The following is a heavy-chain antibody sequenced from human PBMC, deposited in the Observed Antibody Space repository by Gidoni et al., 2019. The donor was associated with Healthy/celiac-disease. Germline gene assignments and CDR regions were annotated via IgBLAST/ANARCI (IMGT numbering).Heavy chain of an antibody. CDR2: IYYSGST. CDR1: GGSISSYY. CDR3: ARHGVDSENAEYFQH. D-gene: IGHD3-3*01. V-gene: IGHV4-59*08. J-gene: IGHJ1*01. Sequence: QVQLQESGPGLVKPSETLSLTCTVSGGSISSYYWSWIRQPPGKGLEWIGYIYYSGSTNYNPSLKSRVTISVDTSKNQFSLKLSSVTAADTAVYYCARHGVDSENAEYFQHWGQGTLVTVSS.